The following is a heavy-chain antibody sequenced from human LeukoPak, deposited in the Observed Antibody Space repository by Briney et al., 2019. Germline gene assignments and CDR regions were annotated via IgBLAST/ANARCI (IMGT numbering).Heavy chain of an antibody. D-gene: IGHD3-3*01. J-gene: IGHJ6*03. Sequence: SETLSLTCAVSGGSISSSNWWSWVRQPPGKGLEWVGEIYHSGSTNYNPSLKSRVTISVDKSKNQFSLKLSSVTAADTAVYYCARDVTRGYYDFWSGYYNHYYYYMDVWGKGTTVTVSS. V-gene: IGHV4-4*02. CDR1: GGSISSSNW. CDR3: ARDVTRGYYDFWSGYYNHYYYYMDV. CDR2: IYHSGST.